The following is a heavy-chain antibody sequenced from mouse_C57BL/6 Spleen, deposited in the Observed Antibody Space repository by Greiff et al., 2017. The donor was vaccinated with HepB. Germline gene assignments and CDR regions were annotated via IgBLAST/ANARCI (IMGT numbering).Heavy chain of an antibody. V-gene: IGHV5-9-1*02. CDR1: GFTFSSYA. CDR3: TREGLRRDFDY. Sequence: EVKLMESGEGLVKPGGSLKLSCAASGFTFSSYAMSWVRQTPEKRLEWVAYISSGGDYIYYADTVKGRFTISRDNAKNTLYLQMSSLKSEDTAMYYCTREGLRRDFDYWGQGTTLTVSS. J-gene: IGHJ2*01. D-gene: IGHD2-2*01. CDR2: ISSGGDYI.